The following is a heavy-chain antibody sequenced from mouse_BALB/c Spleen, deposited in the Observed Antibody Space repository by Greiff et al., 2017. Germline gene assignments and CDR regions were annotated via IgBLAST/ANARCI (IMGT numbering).Heavy chain of an antibody. Sequence: VQLQESGAELVRPGSSVKISCKASGYAFSSYWMNWVKQRPGPGLEWIGQIYPGDGDTNYNGKFKGKATLTADKSSSTAYMQLSSLTSEDSAVYFCARSGGLEVDYWGQGTTLTVSS. CDR2: IYPGDGDT. V-gene: IGHV1-80*01. D-gene: IGHD2-4*01. CDR1: GYAFSSYW. CDR3: ARSGGLEVDY. J-gene: IGHJ2*01.